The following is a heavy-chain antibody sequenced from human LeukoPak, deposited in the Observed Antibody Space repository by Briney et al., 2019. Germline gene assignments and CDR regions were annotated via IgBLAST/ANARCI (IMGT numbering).Heavy chain of an antibody. Sequence: ASVKVSCKASGYTFTSYDINWARQDTGQGLEWMGWMNPNSGNTGYAQKFQGRVTMTRNTSISTAYMELSSLRSEDMAVYYCARGRGYYDSSGYYFDYWGQGTLVTVPS. CDR1: GYTFTSYD. V-gene: IGHV1-8*01. CDR3: ARGRGYYDSSGYYFDY. CDR2: MNPNSGNT. D-gene: IGHD3-22*01. J-gene: IGHJ4*02.